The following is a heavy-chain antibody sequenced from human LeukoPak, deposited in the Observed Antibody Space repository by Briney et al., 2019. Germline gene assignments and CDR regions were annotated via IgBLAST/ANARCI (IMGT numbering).Heavy chain of an antibody. Sequence: GASVKVSCKASGYTFTGYYMHWVRQAPGQGLEWMGWINPNSGGTNYAQKFQGRVTMTRDTSISTAYMELSRLRAEDTAVYYCAKDYYYGSGSYYPGDDAFDIWGQGTMVTVSS. J-gene: IGHJ3*02. D-gene: IGHD3-10*01. CDR2: INPNSGGT. CDR3: AKDYYYGSGSYYPGDDAFDI. V-gene: IGHV1-2*02. CDR1: GYTFTGYY.